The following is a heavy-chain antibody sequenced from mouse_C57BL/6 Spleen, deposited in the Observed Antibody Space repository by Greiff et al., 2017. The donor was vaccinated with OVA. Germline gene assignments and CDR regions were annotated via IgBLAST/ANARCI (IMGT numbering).Heavy chain of an antibody. CDR2: IDPSDSYT. CDR1: GYTFTSYW. J-gene: IGHJ4*01. Sequence: VQLQQPGAELVKPGASVKLSCKASGYTFTSYWMQWVKQRPGQGLEWIGEIDPSDSYTNYNQKFKGKATLTVDTSYSTAYMQLSSLTAEDSGVYYCARGGNYVGDYAMDYWGQGTSVTVSS. D-gene: IGHD2-1*01. CDR3: ARGGNYVGDYAMDY. V-gene: IGHV1-50*01.